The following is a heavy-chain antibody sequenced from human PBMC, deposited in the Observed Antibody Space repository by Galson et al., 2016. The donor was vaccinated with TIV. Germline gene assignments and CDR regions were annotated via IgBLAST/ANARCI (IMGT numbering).Heavy chain of an antibody. CDR1: GGKFSSYV. J-gene: IGHJ5*02. V-gene: IGHV1-69*15. D-gene: IGHD3-10*01. CDR3: ARATNYYDNWFDP. CDR2: IIPIFGTT. Sequence: ASGGKFSSYVISWVRQAPGQGLEWMGRIIPIFGTTKYAQKFQGRVTITADESTDTAYVELNSLTSEDTAVYYCARATNYYDNWFDPWGQGTRVTVSS.